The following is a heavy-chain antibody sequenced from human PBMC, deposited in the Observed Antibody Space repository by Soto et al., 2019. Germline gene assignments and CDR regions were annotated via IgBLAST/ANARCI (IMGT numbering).Heavy chain of an antibody. CDR3: AKSPGMYYYDSSGYYHYDY. J-gene: IGHJ4*02. Sequence: SLRLSCAASGFTFSSYAMSWVRQAPGKGLEWVSAISGGGGSTYYADSVKGRFTISRDNSKNTLYLQMNSLRAEDTAVYYCAKSPGMYYYDSSGYYHYDYWGQGTLVTVSS. D-gene: IGHD3-22*01. CDR2: ISGGGGST. CDR1: GFTFSSYA. V-gene: IGHV3-23*01.